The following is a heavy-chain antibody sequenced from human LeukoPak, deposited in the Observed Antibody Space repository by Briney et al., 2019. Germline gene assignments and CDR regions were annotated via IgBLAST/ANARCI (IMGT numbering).Heavy chain of an antibody. J-gene: IGHJ4*02. CDR2: ISGSGGST. CDR3: AKEGWGPYYYGSGQLYYFDY. CDR1: GFTFSSYA. V-gene: IGHV3-23*01. Sequence: GGSLRLSCAASGFTFSSYAMSWVRQAPGKGLEWVSAISGSGGSTYYADSVKGRFTISRDNSKNTLYLHMNSLRAEDTAVYYCAKEGWGPYYYGSGQLYYFDYWGQGTLVTVSS. D-gene: IGHD3-10*01.